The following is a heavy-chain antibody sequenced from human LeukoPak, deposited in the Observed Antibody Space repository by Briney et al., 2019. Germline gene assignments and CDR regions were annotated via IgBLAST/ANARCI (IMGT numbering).Heavy chain of an antibody. J-gene: IGHJ4*02. V-gene: IGHV4-30-4*01. CDR3: ARVDYYDSSGYKY. CDR1: GGSISSGDYY. D-gene: IGHD3-22*01. Sequence: SETLSLTFTVSGGSISSGDYYWSWIRQPPGKGLEWIGYIYYSGSTYYNPSLKSRVTISVDTSKNQFSLKLSSVTAADTAVYYCARVDYYDSSGYKYWGQGTLVTVSS. CDR2: IYYSGST.